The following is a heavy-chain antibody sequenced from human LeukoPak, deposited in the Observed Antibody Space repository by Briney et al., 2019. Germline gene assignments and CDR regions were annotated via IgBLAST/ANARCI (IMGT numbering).Heavy chain of an antibody. Sequence: PSETLSLTCAVSGYSISSGYYWGWIRQPPGKGLEWIGSIYHSRSTYYNPSLKSRVTISVDTSKNQFSLKLSSVTAAGTAVYYCARSPLGNYYYYYMDVWGKGTTVTVSS. V-gene: IGHV4-38-2*01. CDR3: ARSPLGNYYYYYMDV. CDR2: IYHSRST. CDR1: GYSISSGYY. D-gene: IGHD3-16*01. J-gene: IGHJ6*03.